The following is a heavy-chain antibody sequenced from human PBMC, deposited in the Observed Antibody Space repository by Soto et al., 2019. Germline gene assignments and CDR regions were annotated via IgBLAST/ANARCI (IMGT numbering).Heavy chain of an antibody. CDR2: IYTSGST. J-gene: IGHJ4*02. D-gene: IGHD2-21*02. CDR1: GGSISSYY. CDR3: ARDQYCGGDCYSDY. V-gene: IGHV4-4*07. Sequence: QVQLQESGPGLVKTSETLSLTCTVSGGSISSYYWSWIRQPAGKGLEWIGRIYTSGSTNYNPSLKSRVTMSVDTSKNQFSLKLSSVTAADTAVYYCARDQYCGGDCYSDYWGQGTLVTVSS.